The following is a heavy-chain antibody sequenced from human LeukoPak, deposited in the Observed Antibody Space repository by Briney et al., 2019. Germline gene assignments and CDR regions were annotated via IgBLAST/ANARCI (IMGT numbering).Heavy chain of an antibody. Sequence: GGSLRLSCAASGFTFSDYYMSWIRQAPGKGLEWVSYISSSSSYTNYADSVKGRFTISRDNAKNTLYLQMNSLRDEDTAVYYCTRDVSQSSSWYGEFDYWGQGTQVTVSS. CDR3: TRDVSQSSSWYGEFDY. J-gene: IGHJ4*02. D-gene: IGHD6-13*01. V-gene: IGHV3-11*06. CDR1: GFTFSDYY. CDR2: ISSSSSYT.